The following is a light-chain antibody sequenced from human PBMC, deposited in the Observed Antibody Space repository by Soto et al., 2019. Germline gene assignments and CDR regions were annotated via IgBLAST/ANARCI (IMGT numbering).Light chain of an antibody. CDR2: AAS. J-gene: IGKJ4*01. V-gene: IGKV1-39*01. CDR1: QSISSY. CDR3: QQGYSTPLT. Sequence: DIQMTPSPSSPSASVGYIVTITCRSIQSISSYLNWYHQKPGKAPKLLIYAASSLQSGVPSRFSGSGSGTDFTLTISSLQPEDFETYYCQQGYSTPLTFGGGTQVDIK.